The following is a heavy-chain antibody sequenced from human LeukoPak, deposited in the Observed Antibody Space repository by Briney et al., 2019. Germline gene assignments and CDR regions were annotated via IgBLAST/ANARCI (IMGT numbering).Heavy chain of an antibody. CDR3: ARVGYSGSYRYLYYFDY. Sequence: ASVKVCCKASGYTFTCYYMHWVRQAPGQGLEWMGWINPNSGGTNYAQKFQGRVTMTSDTSINTAYMELSRLRSDDTAVYYCARVGYSGSYRYLYYFDYWGQGTLVTVSA. CDR2: INPNSGGT. D-gene: IGHD1-26*01. V-gene: IGHV1-2*02. J-gene: IGHJ4*02. CDR1: GYTFTCYY.